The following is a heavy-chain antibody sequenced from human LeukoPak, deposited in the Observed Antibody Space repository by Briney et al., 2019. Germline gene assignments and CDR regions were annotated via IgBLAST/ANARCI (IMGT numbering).Heavy chain of an antibody. D-gene: IGHD4-23*01. V-gene: IGHV3-21*01. CDR3: ARESDDYGGTSEWYFDL. CDR2: ISSSSSYI. CDR1: GVTFGSYS. J-gene: IGHJ2*01. Sequence: GGSLTLACAASGVTFGSYSMNWVRQGRGKGLEWVSSISSSSSYIYYADSVKGRFTISRDNAKNSLYLQMNSLRAEDTAVYYCARESDDYGGTSEWYFDLWGRGTLVTVSS.